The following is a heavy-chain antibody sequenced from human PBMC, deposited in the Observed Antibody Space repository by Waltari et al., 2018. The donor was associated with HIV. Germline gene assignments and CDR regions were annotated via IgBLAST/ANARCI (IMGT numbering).Heavy chain of an antibody. J-gene: IGHJ4*02. CDR2: IDSDGSSI. V-gene: IGHV3-74*01. CDR3: ARDRGIPLDY. CDR1: W. Sequence: WMHWVRQAPGKGLVWVSLIDSDGSSISYADSVKGRFTISRDNAKNMLYLQMNSLRAEDTAVYYCARDRGIPLDYWGQGTLVTVSS.